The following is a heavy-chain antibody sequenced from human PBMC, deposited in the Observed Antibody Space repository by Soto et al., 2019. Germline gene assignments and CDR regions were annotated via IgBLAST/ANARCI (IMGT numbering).Heavy chain of an antibody. V-gene: IGHV1-69*02. CDR2: IIPILGIA. CDR1: GGTFSSYT. J-gene: IGHJ4*02. Sequence: QVQLVQSGAEVKKPGSSVKVSCKASGGTFSSYTISWVRQAPGQGLEWMGRIIPILGIANYAQKFQGRVTSTADKSTSTAYMELSSLRSEDTAVYYCARAPRRDGYKSPFDYWGQGSLVTVSS. CDR3: ARAPRRDGYKSPFDY. D-gene: IGHD5-12*01.